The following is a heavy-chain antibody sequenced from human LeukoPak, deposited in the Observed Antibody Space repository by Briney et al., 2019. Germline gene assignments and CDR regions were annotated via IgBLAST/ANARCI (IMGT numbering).Heavy chain of an antibody. CDR2: IKSDGST. V-gene: IGHV3-74*01. D-gene: IGHD3-22*01. CDR3: ARAPSEIGGYYPEYFRH. Sequence: GGSLRLSCVVSGFTFSSYWMHWVRQAPGKGLVWVSRIKSDGSTNYADSVKGRFTIPRDNAKNTVSLQMNSLRAEDTGVYFCARAPSEIGGYYPEYFRHWGQGTLVTVSS. J-gene: IGHJ1*01. CDR1: GFTFSSYW.